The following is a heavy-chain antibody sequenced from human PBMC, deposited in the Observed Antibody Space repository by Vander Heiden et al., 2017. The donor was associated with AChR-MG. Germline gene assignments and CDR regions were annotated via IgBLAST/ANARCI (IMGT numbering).Heavy chain of an antibody. D-gene: IGHD4-17*01. CDR1: GFTFGSYG. CDR2: IWYDGSNK. CDR3: ARETTTYYYYYYMDV. J-gene: IGHJ6*03. Sequence: QVQLVESGGGVVQPGRSLRLSCAASGFTFGSYGMHWVRQAPGKGLEWVAVIWYDGSNKYYADSVKGRFTISRDNSKNTLYLQMNSLRAEDTAVYYCARETTTYYYYYYMDVWGKGTTVTVSS. V-gene: IGHV3-33*01.